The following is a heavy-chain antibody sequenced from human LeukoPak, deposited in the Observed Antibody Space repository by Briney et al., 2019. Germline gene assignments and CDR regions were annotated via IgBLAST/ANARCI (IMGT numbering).Heavy chain of an antibody. Sequence: SETLSLTCTVSGGSISSSSYYWGWIRQPPGKGLEWIGSIYYSGSTNYNRSLKSRVTISVDTSKNQFSLKLSSVTAADMAVYYCARVYYSSSYDYWYFDLWGRGTLVTVSS. V-gene: IGHV4-39*07. D-gene: IGHD6-13*01. J-gene: IGHJ2*01. CDR1: GGSISSSSYY. CDR3: ARVYYSSSYDYWYFDL. CDR2: IYYSGST.